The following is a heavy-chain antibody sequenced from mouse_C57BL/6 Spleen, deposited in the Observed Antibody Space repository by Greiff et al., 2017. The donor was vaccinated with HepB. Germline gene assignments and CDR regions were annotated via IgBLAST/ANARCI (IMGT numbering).Heavy chain of an antibody. CDR3: ASYGSSPNYYAMDY. CDR1: GFSLTSYA. D-gene: IGHD1-1*01. Sequence: VQLQESGPGLVAPSQSLSITCTVSGFSLTSYAISWVRQPPGKGLEWLGVIWTGGGTNYNSALKSRLSISKDNSKSQVFLKMNSLQTDDTARYYCASYGSSPNYYAMDYWGQGTSVTVSS. V-gene: IGHV2-9-1*01. CDR2: IWTGGGT. J-gene: IGHJ4*01.